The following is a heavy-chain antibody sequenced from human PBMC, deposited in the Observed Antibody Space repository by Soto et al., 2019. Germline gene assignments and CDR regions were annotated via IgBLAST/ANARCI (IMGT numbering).Heavy chain of an antibody. J-gene: IGHJ3*02. CDR3: VKESLGYCSGGSCYRGAFDI. V-gene: IGHV3-23*01. CDR1: GFTFSTYA. D-gene: IGHD2-15*01. CDR2: ISGNGGNT. Sequence: GGSLRLSCAASGFTFSTYAMSWVRQTPGKGLEWVSTISGNGGNTYYAGSVKGRFTISRDNSKNTLYLQMNSLRAEDTAVYYCVKESLGYCSGGSCYRGAFDIWGQGTMVTVSS.